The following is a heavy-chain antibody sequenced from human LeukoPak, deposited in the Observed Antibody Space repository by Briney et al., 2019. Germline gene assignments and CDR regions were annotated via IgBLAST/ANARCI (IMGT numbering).Heavy chain of an antibody. D-gene: IGHD2-2*01. Sequence: PGGSLRLSCAASGFTFSSYAMHWVRQAPGKGLEWVAVISYDGSNKYYADSVKGRFTISRDNSKNTLYLQMNSLRAEDTAVYYCARDRYCSSTSCYGVRFDYWGQGTLVTVSS. J-gene: IGHJ4*02. CDR1: GFTFSSYA. CDR3: ARDRYCSSTSCYGVRFDY. V-gene: IGHV3-30*04. CDR2: ISYDGSNK.